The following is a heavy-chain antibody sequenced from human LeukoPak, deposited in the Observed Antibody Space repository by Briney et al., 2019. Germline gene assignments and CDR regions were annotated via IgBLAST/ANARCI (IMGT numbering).Heavy chain of an antibody. D-gene: IGHD3-10*01. V-gene: IGHV3-30*02. CDR3: AKDSIGLLWLGEAMGDY. CDR2: IRYDGSNK. J-gene: IGHJ4*02. CDR1: GFTFSSYG. Sequence: GGSLRLSCAASGFTFSSYGMHWVRQAPGKGLEWVAFIRYDGSNKYYADSVKGRFTISRDNSKNTLYLQMNSLRAEDTAVYYCAKDSIGLLWLGEAMGDYWGQGTLVTVSS.